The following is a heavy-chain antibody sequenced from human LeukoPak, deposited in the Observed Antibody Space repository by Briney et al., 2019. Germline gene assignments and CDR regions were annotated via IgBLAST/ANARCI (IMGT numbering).Heavy chain of an antibody. CDR3: AKGAGSNWHYFDY. V-gene: IGHV3-9*01. CDR2: ISWNSGSI. D-gene: IGHD6-13*01. Sequence: GGSLRLSCAASGFTFDDYAMHWVRQAPGKGLEWVAGISWNSGSIGYADSVQGRFTISRDTARDSLYLQMNILRAEDTAFYYCAKGAGSNWHYFDYWGQGTLVTVSS. J-gene: IGHJ4*02. CDR1: GFTFDDYA.